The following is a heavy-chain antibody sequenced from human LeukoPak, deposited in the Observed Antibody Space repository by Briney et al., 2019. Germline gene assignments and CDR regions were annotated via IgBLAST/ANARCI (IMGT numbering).Heavy chain of an antibody. CDR1: GFTFSSYA. CDR2: ISGSGGST. D-gene: IGHD2-15*01. Sequence: GGSLRLSCAASGFTFSSYAMSWVRQAPGEGLEWVSAISGSGGSTYYADSVKGRFTISRDNSKNTLYLQMNSLRAEDTAVYYCAKSLPRLVVVIAANGAFDIWGQGTMVTVSS. J-gene: IGHJ3*02. V-gene: IGHV3-23*01. CDR3: AKSLPRLVVVIAANGAFDI.